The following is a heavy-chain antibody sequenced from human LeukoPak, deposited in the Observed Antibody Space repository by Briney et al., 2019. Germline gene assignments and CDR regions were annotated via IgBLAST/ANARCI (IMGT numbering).Heavy chain of an antibody. CDR2: LYPSGST. D-gene: IGHD1-26*01. J-gene: IGHJ4*02. CDR1: GDSISTYY. V-gene: IGHV4-59*01. Sequence: RASETLSLTCTVSGDSISTYYWSWIRQPPGKGLEWIGLLYPSGSTNYNPSLKSRVTISVDTSRTQFSLKLSSMTAADTAVYYCAGGHYPLEYWGQGTLVTVSS. CDR3: AGGHYPLEY.